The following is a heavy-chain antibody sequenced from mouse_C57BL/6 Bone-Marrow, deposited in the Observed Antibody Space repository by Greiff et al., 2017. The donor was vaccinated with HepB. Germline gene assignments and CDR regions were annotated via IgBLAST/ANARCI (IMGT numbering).Heavy chain of an antibody. CDR2: IYPRSGNT. J-gene: IGHJ2*01. D-gene: IGHD1-1*01. Sequence: VQLQQSGAELARPGASVKLSCKASGYTFTSYGISWVKQRTGQGLEWIGEIYPRSGNTYYNEKFKGKATLTADKSSSTAYMELRSLTSEDSAVYFCARWAPYYSGSCCDYFDYWGQGTTLTVSS. CDR3: ARWAPYYSGSCCDYFDY. CDR1: GYTFTSYG. V-gene: IGHV1-81*01.